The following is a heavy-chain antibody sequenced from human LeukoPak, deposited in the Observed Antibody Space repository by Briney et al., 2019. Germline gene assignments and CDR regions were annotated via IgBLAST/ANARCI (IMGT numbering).Heavy chain of an antibody. V-gene: IGHV3-7*01. CDR2: IKQDGSDK. Sequence: GGSLRLSCAAPGFTFSSYWMSWVRQAPGKGLEWVANIKQDGSDKYYVDSVKGRFTISRDNAKNSLYLQMNSLRAEDTAVYYCARVDGYCSGGTCYPFDYWGQGTLVTVSS. D-gene: IGHD2-15*01. CDR3: ARVDGYCSGGTCYPFDY. J-gene: IGHJ4*02. CDR1: GFTFSSYW.